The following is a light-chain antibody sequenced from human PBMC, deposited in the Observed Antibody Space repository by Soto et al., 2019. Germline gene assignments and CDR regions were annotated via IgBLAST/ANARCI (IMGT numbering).Light chain of an antibody. Sequence: QSVLTQLPSVSGAPGQRVTISCTGSSSNIGAGYDVHWYQQLPGTAPKLLIYGNSIRPSGVPDRFFGSKSGTSASLAITGLQAEDEADYYFQAYDSSLSGSYVFGTGTKLTVL. CDR1: SSNIGAGYD. V-gene: IGLV1-40*01. CDR3: QAYDSSLSGSYV. J-gene: IGLJ1*01. CDR2: GNS.